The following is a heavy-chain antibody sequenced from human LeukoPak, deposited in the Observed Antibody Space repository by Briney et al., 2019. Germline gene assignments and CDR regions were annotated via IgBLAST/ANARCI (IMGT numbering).Heavy chain of an antibody. J-gene: IGHJ4*02. CDR3: ARRDSSGVVPRWDY. CDR2: ICYSGST. Sequence: SETLSLTCTVSGGSIISSSYYWGWIRQPPGKGLEWIGSICYSGSTYYNPSLKSRVTISVDTSKNQFSLKLSSVTAADTAVYYCARRDSSGVVPRWDYWGQGTLVTVSS. D-gene: IGHD6-25*01. V-gene: IGHV4-39*01. CDR1: GGSIISSSYY.